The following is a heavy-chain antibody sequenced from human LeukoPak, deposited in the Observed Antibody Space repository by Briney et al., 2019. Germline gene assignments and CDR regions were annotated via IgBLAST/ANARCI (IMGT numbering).Heavy chain of an antibody. CDR3: ARDTPDYDFWSGTYYFDY. CDR1: GGSISGYY. Sequence: SETLSLTCTVSGGSISGYYWSWIRQPAGKGLEWIGRIYTSGSTNYNPSLKSRVTMSVDTSKNQFSLKLSSVTAADTAVYYCARDTPDYDFWSGTYYFDYWGQGTLVTVSS. V-gene: IGHV4-4*07. D-gene: IGHD3-3*01. J-gene: IGHJ4*02. CDR2: IYTSGST.